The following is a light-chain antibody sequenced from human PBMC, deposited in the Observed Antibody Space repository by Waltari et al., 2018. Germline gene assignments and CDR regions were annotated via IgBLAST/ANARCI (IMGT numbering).Light chain of an antibody. CDR2: KDT. J-gene: IGLJ2*01. Sequence: SYELTQPPSVSVSPGQTARITCSGDALPRKFAFWYQQKPGQAPVLVIYKDTERPSGIPDRFSGSTSGKTVTLTISGVQAEDEADYYCQSTDNSGFVVVLGGGTKLTVL. CDR1: ALPRKF. CDR3: QSTDNSGFVVV. V-gene: IGLV3-25*03.